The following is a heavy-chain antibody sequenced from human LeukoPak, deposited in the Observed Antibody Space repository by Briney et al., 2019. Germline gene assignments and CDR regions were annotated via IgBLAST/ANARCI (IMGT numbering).Heavy chain of an antibody. CDR1: GFTFSCFD. J-gene: IGHJ5*02. CDR3: ARGLSYGSGTSPANWFDP. Sequence: GGSLRLSCAASGFTFSCFDMHWVRQAPGKGLEWVATICYDGSNKSYADSVKGRFTISRDNSKKTLHLHMNSLRTEDTAVYYCARGLSYGSGTSPANWFDPWGQGTLVTVSS. V-gene: IGHV3-33*01. CDR2: ICYDGSNK. D-gene: IGHD3-10*01.